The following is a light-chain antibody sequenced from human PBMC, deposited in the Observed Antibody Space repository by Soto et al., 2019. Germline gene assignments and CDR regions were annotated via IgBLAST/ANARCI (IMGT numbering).Light chain of an antibody. CDR2: NNN. Sequence: QSLMTQPPSASGTPGQRVTVSCAGGSSNIGNNNVNWYQQVPGTAPKLLIYNNNQRPSGVPVRFSGSKSGTSASLAISGLRSEDEADYFCAAWDDSLNGPIFGGGTKLTVL. J-gene: IGLJ2*01. CDR1: SSNIGNNN. V-gene: IGLV1-44*01. CDR3: AAWDDSLNGPI.